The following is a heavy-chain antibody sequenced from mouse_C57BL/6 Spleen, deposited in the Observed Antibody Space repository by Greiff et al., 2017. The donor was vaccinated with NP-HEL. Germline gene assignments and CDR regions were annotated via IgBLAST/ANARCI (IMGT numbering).Heavy chain of an antibody. Sequence: VQLQQSGAELVRPGASVKLSCTASGFNIKDDYMNWVKQRPEQGLEWIGWIDPENGDTEYASKFQGKATITADPSSNTAYLQLSSLTSEDTAVYYCTTDDGYGAYWGQGTLVTVSA. D-gene: IGHD2-3*01. CDR2: IDPENGDT. CDR3: TTDDGYGAY. J-gene: IGHJ3*01. V-gene: IGHV14-4*01. CDR1: GFNIKDDY.